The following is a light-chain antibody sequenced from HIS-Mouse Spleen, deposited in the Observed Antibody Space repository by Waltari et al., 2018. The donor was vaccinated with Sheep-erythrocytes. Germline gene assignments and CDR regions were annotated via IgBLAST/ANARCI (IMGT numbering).Light chain of an antibody. CDR3: YSTDSSGNHRV. Sequence: SYELTQPPSVSVSPGQTARITCPGTAFQNNFPYCYPKKSGQAPVLVSYEDSKRPSGIPERFSGSSSGTMATLTISGAQVEDEADYYCYSTDSSGNHRVFGTGTKVTVL. J-gene: IGLJ1*01. CDR2: EDS. V-gene: IGLV3-10*01. CDR1: AFQNNF.